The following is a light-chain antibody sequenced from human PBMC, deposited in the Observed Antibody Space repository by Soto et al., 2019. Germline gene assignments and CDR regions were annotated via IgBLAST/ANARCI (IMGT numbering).Light chain of an antibody. J-gene: IGKJ1*01. CDR1: QSVSSSY. V-gene: IGKV3-20*01. Sequence: EILMTQSPATLSLSPGERATLSCRASQSVSSSYLAWYQQKPGQAPRLLLYRTSNRATGIPDTFSGSGSGTDFTLTISRLEHEDFAVYWCQQYDSSPRTFGQGTKVDIK. CDR3: QQYDSSPRT. CDR2: RTS.